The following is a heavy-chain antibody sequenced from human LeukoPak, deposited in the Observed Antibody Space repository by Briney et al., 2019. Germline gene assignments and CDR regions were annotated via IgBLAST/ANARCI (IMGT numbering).Heavy chain of an antibody. D-gene: IGHD3-9*01. CDR1: GFTFSSYS. V-gene: IGHV3-21*01. J-gene: IGHJ4*02. CDR3: ARDPTYFDWLPVY. Sequence: PGGSLRLSGAASGFTFSSYSMNWVRQAPGKGLEWVSSISSSSSYIYYADSVKGRFTISRDNAKNSLYLQMNSLRAEDTAVYYCARDPTYFDWLPVYWGQGTLVTVSS. CDR2: ISSSSSYI.